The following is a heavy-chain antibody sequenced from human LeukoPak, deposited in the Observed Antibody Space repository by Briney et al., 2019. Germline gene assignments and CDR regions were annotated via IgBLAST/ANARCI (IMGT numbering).Heavy chain of an antibody. CDR2: INHSGST. Sequence: PSETLSLTCAVYGGSFSGYYWSWIRQPPGKGLEWIGEINHSGSTNYNPSLKSRVTISVDTSKNQFSLKLSSVTAADTAVYYCARRRSSSIVVVPAAIRLAWFDPWGQGTLVTVSS. CDR1: GGSFSGYY. CDR3: ARRRSSSIVVVPAAIRLAWFDP. D-gene: IGHD2-2*01. J-gene: IGHJ5*02. V-gene: IGHV4-34*01.